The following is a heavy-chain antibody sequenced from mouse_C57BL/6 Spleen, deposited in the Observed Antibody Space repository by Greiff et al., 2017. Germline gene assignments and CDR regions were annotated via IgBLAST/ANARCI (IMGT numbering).Heavy chain of an antibody. V-gene: IGHV1-50*01. J-gene: IGHJ1*03. CDR3: ARDYYGSSPDV. D-gene: IGHD1-1*01. Sequence: QVQLQQPGAELVKPGASVKLSCKASGYTFTSYWMQWVKQRPGQGLEWIGEIDPSDSYTNYNQKFTGKATLTVDTSSSTAYMQLSSLTSEDSAVYYCARDYYGSSPDVWGTGTTVTVSS. CDR2: IDPSDSYT. CDR1: GYTFTSYW.